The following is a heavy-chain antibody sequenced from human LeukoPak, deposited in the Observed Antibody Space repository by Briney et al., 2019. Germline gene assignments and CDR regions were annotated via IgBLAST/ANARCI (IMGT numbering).Heavy chain of an antibody. J-gene: IGHJ6*03. D-gene: IGHD4-23*01. V-gene: IGHV4-59*01. Sequence: SETLSLTCTISGASITSDYWSWIRQPPGKRLEWLGYVSYITGTYYNPSLRSRVTILGDTSKNQFSLKLSLVTAADTAVYFCARGGPVEKNGLMDVWGKGTTVIVSS. CDR1: GASITSDY. CDR2: VSYITGT. CDR3: ARGGPVEKNGLMDV.